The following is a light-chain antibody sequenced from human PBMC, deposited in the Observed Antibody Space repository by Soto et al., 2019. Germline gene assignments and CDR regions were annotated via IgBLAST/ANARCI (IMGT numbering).Light chain of an antibody. CDR1: QSISTH. J-gene: IGKJ1*01. CDR3: RQSYTSWWT. CDR2: AAS. V-gene: IGKV1-39*01. Sequence: DIQMTQSPSSLSASVGDRVSITCRASQSISTHLSWYQQKPGKAPKLLIYAASSLQSWVPSRFTGSGSGTDFTLTISSLQPEDFATYYCRQSYTSWWTFGQGTKVEIK.